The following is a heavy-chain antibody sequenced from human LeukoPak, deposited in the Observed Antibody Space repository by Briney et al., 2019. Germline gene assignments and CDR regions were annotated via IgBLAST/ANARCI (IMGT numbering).Heavy chain of an antibody. V-gene: IGHV4-39*07. CDR2: IYYSGST. Sequence: KPSETLSLTRTVSGGSISSGSYYWGWIRQPRGKGLEWIGSIYYSGSTYYNPSLKSRVTISVDTSKNQFSLKLSSVTAADTAVYYCATTQRALFDGYNTGGYWGQGTLVTVSS. CDR1: GGSISSGSYY. CDR3: ATTQRALFDGYNTGGY. J-gene: IGHJ4*02. D-gene: IGHD5-24*01.